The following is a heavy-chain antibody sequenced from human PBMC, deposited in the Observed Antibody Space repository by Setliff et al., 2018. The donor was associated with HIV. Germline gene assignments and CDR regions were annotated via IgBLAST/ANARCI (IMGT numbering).Heavy chain of an antibody. CDR1: GYSFTTYG. J-gene: IGHJ6*03. CDR3: VRVTADRTNYYYMDV. CDR2: IGTQNGNT. Sequence: ASVKVSCKASGYSFTTYGVYWVRQAPGQGLEWMGWIGTQNGNTNYAQKFQGRVTMTTDTSTNTAYMELSSLTSDDTAVYYCVRVTADRTNYYYMDVWDKGTTVTVSS. V-gene: IGHV1-18*01. D-gene: IGHD4-17*01.